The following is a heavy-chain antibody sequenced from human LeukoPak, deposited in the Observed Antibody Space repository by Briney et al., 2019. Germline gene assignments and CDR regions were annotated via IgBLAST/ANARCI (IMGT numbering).Heavy chain of an antibody. CDR3: AKDIHHSTVAGPFDY. D-gene: IGHD6-19*01. Sequence: WIRQPPGKGLEWVSGISWNSGSIGYADSVKGRFTISRDNAKNSLYLQMNSLRAEDTALYYCAKDIHHSTVAGPFDYWGQGTLVTVSS. J-gene: IGHJ4*02. V-gene: IGHV3-9*01. CDR2: ISWNSGSI.